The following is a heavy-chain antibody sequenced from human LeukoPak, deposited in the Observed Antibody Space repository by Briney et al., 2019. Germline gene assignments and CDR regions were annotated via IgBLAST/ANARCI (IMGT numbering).Heavy chain of an antibody. Sequence: GSSVKVSCKASGGTFSSYAISWVRQAPGQGLEWMGWINPNSGGTNYAQKFQGRVTMTRDTSISTAYMELSRLRSDDMAVYYCARAASHDMVRGVISWFDPWGQGTLVTVSS. CDR2: INPNSGGT. D-gene: IGHD3-10*01. CDR1: GGTFSSYA. J-gene: IGHJ5*02. CDR3: ARAASHDMVRGVISWFDP. V-gene: IGHV1-2*02.